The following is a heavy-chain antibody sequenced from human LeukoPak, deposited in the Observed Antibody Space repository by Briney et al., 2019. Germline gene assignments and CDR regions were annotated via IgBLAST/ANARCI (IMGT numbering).Heavy chain of an antibody. J-gene: IGHJ4*02. D-gene: IGHD4-23*01. CDR1: GYTFTSNY. CDR2: ISPSGGST. CDR3: ARGIYGGNSPLVDY. V-gene: IGHV1-46*01. Sequence: ASVKVSCKAFGYTFTSNYMHWVRQAPGQGPERMGVISPSGGSTTYAQKFQGRVTLTRDMSTSTAYMELSRLRSDDTAVYYCARGIYGGNSPLVDYWGQGTLVTVSS.